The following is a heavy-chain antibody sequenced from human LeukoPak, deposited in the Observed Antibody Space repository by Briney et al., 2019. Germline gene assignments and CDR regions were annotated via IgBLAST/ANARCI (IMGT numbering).Heavy chain of an antibody. J-gene: IGHJ4*02. Sequence: ASVKVSCKASGYTFTSYAISLMRQAPAQGLEWMGWISAYNGNTNYAQKPQGRVTMTTDTSTSTASMELRSLRSDDTAVYYCARVEVRGVIIPDHFDYCGEGTLGTVSS. CDR2: ISAYNGNT. D-gene: IGHD3-10*01. V-gene: IGHV1-18*01. CDR3: ARVEVRGVIIPDHFDY. CDR1: GYTFTSYA.